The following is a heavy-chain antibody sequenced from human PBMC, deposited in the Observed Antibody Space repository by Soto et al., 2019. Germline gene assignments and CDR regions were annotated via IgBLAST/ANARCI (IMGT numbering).Heavy chain of an antibody. V-gene: IGHV1-8*01. Sequence: QVQLVQSGAEVKKPGASVKVACKASGYTFTSYDINWVRQATGQGLEWMGLMNPNRGNTGYAQKFQGRVTMTRNTSISTADMEVSSLRSEDTAVYYCARSTNDYGDRHWGQGSLVTVSS. CDR3: ARSTNDYGDRH. J-gene: IGHJ4*02. CDR2: MNPNRGNT. CDR1: GYTFTSYD. D-gene: IGHD4-17*01.